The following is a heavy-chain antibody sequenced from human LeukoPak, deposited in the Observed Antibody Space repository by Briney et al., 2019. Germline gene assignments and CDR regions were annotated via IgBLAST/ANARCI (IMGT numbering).Heavy chain of an antibody. J-gene: IGHJ4*02. V-gene: IGHV4-59*11. D-gene: IGHD1-26*01. CDR3: ARLFSGSLDY. CDR2: IYSSGNT. CDR1: GGSISSHY. Sequence: SETLSLTCTVSGGSISSHYWSWIRQPPGKGLEWIGYIYSSGNTNYNPSLKSRVTISVDTSKNQFSLKLSPVTAADTAVYYCARLFSGSLDYWGQGTLVTVSS.